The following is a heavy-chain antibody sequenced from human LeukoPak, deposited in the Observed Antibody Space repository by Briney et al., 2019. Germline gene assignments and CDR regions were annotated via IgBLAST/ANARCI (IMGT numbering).Heavy chain of an antibody. CDR2: IYTSGST. CDR3: ARTGATLGRYYFDY. J-gene: IGHJ4*02. V-gene: IGHV4-4*07. Sequence: SETLSLTCTVSGGSISSYYWSWIRQPAGKGLEWIGRIYTSGSTNYNPSLKSRVTMSVDTSKNQFSLMLSSVTAADTAVYYCARTGATLGRYYFDYWGQGTLVTVSS. D-gene: IGHD1-26*01. CDR1: GGSISSYY.